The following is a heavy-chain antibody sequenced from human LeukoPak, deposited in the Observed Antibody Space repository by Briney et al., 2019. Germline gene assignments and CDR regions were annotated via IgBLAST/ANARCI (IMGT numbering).Heavy chain of an antibody. J-gene: IGHJ6*03. D-gene: IGHD6-6*01. V-gene: IGHV3-21*04. CDR2: ISRASNFI. CDR3: ARDRGSIAALYYMDV. Sequence: PGGSLRLSCAASGFSLNDSYMNWVRQAPGKGLEWVSSISRASNFIYYADAVKGRFTISRDNSKNTLYLQMNSLRAEDTAVYYCARDRGSIAALYYMDVWGKGTTVTVSS. CDR1: GFSLNDSY.